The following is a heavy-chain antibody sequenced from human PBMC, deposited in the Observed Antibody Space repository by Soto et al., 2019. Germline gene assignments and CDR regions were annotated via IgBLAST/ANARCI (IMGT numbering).Heavy chain of an antibody. D-gene: IGHD3-10*01. J-gene: IGHJ4*02. Sequence: GGSLRLSCAASGLTFSSYAMHWVRQAPGKGLEWVAVISYDGSNKYYADSVKGRFTISRDNTKRSLYLQMNSLRAEDTAVYYCARDPYYYGYIDYWGQGTLVTVSS. CDR1: GLTFSSYA. CDR3: ARDPYYYGYIDY. V-gene: IGHV3-30-3*01. CDR2: ISYDGSNK.